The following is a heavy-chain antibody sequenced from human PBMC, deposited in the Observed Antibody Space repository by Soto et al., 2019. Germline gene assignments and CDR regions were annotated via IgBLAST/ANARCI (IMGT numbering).Heavy chain of an antibody. V-gene: IGHV4-59*08. CDR1: GASITTYY. CDR3: ARPTSWFGDIL. J-gene: IGHJ4*02. D-gene: IGHD3-10*01. CDR2: IHDSGTT. Sequence: QVRLQESGPGLLKPSETLSLTCSVSGASITTYYWSWFRQSPGKGLEWIGYIHDSGTTKYNASLESRVTISVDPSKTHFFLRLTSVTAADTAVYYCARPTSWFGDILWGQGTLVTVTS.